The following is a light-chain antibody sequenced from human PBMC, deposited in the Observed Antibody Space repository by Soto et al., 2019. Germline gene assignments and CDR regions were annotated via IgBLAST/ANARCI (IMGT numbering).Light chain of an antibody. CDR2: GAS. J-gene: IGKJ1*01. Sequence: EIVMTQSPATLSVSPGERATLSCRAGQSVSSNLAWYQQKPGQAPRLLIYGASTRATAIPARFSGSGSGTEFTLTISSLQSEDFAVYYCQQYNSWPQTFGQGTKVEIK. CDR3: QQYNSWPQT. CDR1: QSVSSN. V-gene: IGKV3-15*01.